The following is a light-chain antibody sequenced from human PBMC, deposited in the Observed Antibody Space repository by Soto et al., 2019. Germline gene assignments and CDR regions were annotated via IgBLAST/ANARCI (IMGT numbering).Light chain of an antibody. Sequence: DFVMTQSPLSLPVTPGEPASISCRSSQSLLHSNGYNYLDWYLQKPGQSPQLLIYLGSNRASGVPDRFSGSGSGTDVTLKISRVEAEDVGVYYCMQALQIPWTFGQGTKVEIK. V-gene: IGKV2-28*01. CDR3: MQALQIPWT. CDR2: LGS. J-gene: IGKJ1*01. CDR1: QSLLHSNGYNY.